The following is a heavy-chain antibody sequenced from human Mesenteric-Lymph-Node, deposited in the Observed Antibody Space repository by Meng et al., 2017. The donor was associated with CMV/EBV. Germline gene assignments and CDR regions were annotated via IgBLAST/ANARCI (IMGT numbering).Heavy chain of an antibody. CDR3: ASRGYSFGYQGFDY. V-gene: IGHV4-4*02. D-gene: IGHD5-18*01. CDR2: IYHSGNT. CDR1: GGSISSSNW. J-gene: IGHJ4*02. Sequence: VSGGSISSSNWGSWVRQPPGKGLEWIGEIYHSGNTNYNPSLKSRVTISVDKSKNHFSLKLSSVTAADTAVYYCASRGYSFGYQGFDYWGQGTLVTVSS.